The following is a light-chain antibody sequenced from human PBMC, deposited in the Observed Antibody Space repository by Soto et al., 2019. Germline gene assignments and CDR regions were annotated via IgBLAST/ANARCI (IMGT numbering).Light chain of an antibody. J-gene: IGKJ2*01. V-gene: IGKV4-1*01. CDR1: QSVLFSSNNINF. CDR3: QQYYTTPPT. CDR2: WAS. Sequence: DIVMTQSPDSLAVSLGERATINCKSSQSVLFSSNNINFLTWYQQKPGQPPELLIYWASTRESGVPDRFSGSGSGTDFTLTISNLQAEDVAVYYCQQYYTTPPTFGQGTKVEIK.